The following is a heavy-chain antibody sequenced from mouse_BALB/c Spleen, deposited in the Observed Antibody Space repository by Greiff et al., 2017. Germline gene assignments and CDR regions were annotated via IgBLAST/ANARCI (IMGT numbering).Heavy chain of an antibody. CDR2: INPGSGGT. CDR3: ARSSGYVPFAY. J-gene: IGHJ3*01. V-gene: IGHV1-54*01. Sequence: VQLHQSGAELVRPGTSVKVSCKASGYAFTNYLIEWVKQRPGQGLEWIGVINPGSGGTNYNEKFKGKATLTADKSSSTAYMQLSSLTSDDSAVYFCARSSGYVPFAYWGQGTLVTVSA. CDR1: GYAFTNYL. D-gene: IGHD2-2*01.